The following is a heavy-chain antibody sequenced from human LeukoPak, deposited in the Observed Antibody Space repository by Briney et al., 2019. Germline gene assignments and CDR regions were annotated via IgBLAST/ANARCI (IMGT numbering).Heavy chain of an antibody. CDR2: ISSSSSYI. J-gene: IGHJ3*02. CDR3: AKRYSGNYGAFDI. Sequence: GGSLRLSCAASGFTFSSYSMNWVRQAPGKGLEWVSSISSSSSYIYYADSVKARFTIPRDNAKNSLYLPMTTPRAEDRAVYYCAKRYSGNYGAFDIWGQGTMVTVSS. V-gene: IGHV3-21*01. D-gene: IGHD1-26*01. CDR1: GFTFSSYS.